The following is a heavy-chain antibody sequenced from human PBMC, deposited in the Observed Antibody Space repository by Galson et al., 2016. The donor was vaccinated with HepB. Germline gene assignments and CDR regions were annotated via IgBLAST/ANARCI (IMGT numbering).Heavy chain of an antibody. CDR2: IRNKRNNYIT. CDR1: GFSFSGHY. CDR3: ATMANGADSD. D-gene: IGHD2-8*01. V-gene: IGHV3-72*01. Sequence: SLRLSCAGSGFSFSGHYMDWVRQAPGKGLEWVGRIRNKRNNYITEYAASVIGRFTISRDDSRNSVDLQMNTLKTEDTAVYYCATMANGADSDWGQGTLVTVSS. J-gene: IGHJ4*02.